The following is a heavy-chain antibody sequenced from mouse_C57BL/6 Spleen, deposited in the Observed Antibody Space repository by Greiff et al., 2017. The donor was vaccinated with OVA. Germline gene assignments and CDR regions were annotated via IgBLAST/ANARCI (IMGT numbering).Heavy chain of an antibody. V-gene: IGHV1-72*01. J-gene: IGHJ1*03. CDR2: IDPNSGGT. CDR1: GYTFTSYW. CDR3: ARENNYSNYVQYFDV. Sequence: QVQLQQPGAELVKPGASVKLSCKASGYTFTSYWMHWVKQRPGRGLEWIGRIDPNSGGTKYNEKFKSKATLTVDKPASTTYMQLSSLTSEDSAVYYCARENNYSNYVQYFDVWGKGTTVTVSS. D-gene: IGHD2-5*01.